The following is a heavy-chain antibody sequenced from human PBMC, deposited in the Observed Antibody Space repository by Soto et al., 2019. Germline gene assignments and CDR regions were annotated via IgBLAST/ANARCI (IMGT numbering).Heavy chain of an antibody. CDR2: ISGSGGST. J-gene: IGHJ4*02. D-gene: IGHD2-15*01. V-gene: IGHV3-23*01. CDR3: ASPYCSGGSCYPGVVRYFDS. CDR1: GFTFSSYA. Sequence: GGSLRLSCAASGFTFSSYAMSWVRQAPGKGLEWVSAISGSGGSTYYADSVKGRFTISRDNSKNTLYLQMNSLRAEDTAVYYCASPYCSGGSCYPGVVRYFDSWGQGTQVTVSS.